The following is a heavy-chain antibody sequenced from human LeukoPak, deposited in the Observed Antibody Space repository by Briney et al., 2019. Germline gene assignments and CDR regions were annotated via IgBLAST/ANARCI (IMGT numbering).Heavy chain of an antibody. CDR3: ATSYDSSGCD. CDR2: IKQDGSIQ. D-gene: IGHD3-22*01. J-gene: IGHJ4*02. Sequence: GGSLRLSCTASGFTFSSFWMAWVRQAPGKGLEWVAIIKQDGSIQHYGDSVKGRFTISRDNAKNSLYLQMNNLRAEDTALYYCATSYDSSGCDWGQGTLVTVSS. CDR1: GFTFSSFW. V-gene: IGHV3-7*01.